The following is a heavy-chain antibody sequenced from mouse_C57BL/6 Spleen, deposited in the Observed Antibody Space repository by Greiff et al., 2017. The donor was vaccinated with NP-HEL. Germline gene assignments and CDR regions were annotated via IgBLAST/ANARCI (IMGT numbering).Heavy chain of an antibody. CDR3: ALLYYDGSSPWFAY. Sequence: VQLQQSGAELVKPGASVKLSCKASGYTFTSYWMHWVKQRPGQGLEWIGMIHPNSGSTNYNEKFKSKATLTVEKSSSTAYMQLSSLTSEDSAVYYCALLYYDGSSPWFAYWGQGTLVTVSA. CDR1: GYTFTSYW. CDR2: IHPNSGST. V-gene: IGHV1-64*01. D-gene: IGHD1-1*01. J-gene: IGHJ3*01.